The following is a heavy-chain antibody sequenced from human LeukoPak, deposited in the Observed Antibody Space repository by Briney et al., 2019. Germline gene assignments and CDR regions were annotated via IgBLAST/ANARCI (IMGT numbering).Heavy chain of an antibody. CDR2: ISGSSGYI. CDR1: GFIFSNYN. Sequence: GGSLRLSCAASGFIFSNYNMNWVRQAPGKGLEWVSSISGSSGYIYYADSVKGRFTISRDNAKNSLYLQMKSLRAGDTAVYYCARDRSATVTPGGFDYWGQGTLVTVSS. D-gene: IGHD4-17*01. J-gene: IGHJ4*02. V-gene: IGHV3-21*01. CDR3: ARDRSATVTPGGFDY.